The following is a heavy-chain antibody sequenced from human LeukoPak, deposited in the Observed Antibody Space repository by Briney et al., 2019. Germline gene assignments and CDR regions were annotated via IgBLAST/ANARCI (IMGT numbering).Heavy chain of an antibody. Sequence: GASVKVSCKASGGTFSNYAISWVRQAPGQGLEWMGWISAYNGNTNYAQKLQGRVTMTTDTSTSTAYMELRSLRSDDTAVYYCAREDCSGGSCYSVADYWGQGTLVTVSS. CDR3: AREDCSGGSCYSVADY. CDR1: GGTFSNYA. J-gene: IGHJ4*02. D-gene: IGHD2-15*01. V-gene: IGHV1-18*01. CDR2: ISAYNGNT.